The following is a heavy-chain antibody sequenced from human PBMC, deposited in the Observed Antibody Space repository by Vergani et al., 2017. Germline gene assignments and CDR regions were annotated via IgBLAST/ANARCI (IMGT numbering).Heavy chain of an antibody. J-gene: IGHJ4*02. CDR3: VRAWRLGSSGYYPHFDY. V-gene: IGHV4-31*03. CDR1: GGSISSGSYY. D-gene: IGHD3-22*01. CDR2: IYYSGST. Sequence: QVQLQESGPGLVKPSQTLSLTCTVSGGSISSGSYYWSWIRQPAGKGLEWIGYIYYSGSTYYNPSLKSRVTISVDTSKNQFSLKLSSVTAADTAVYYCVRAWRLGSSGYYPHFDYWGQGTLVTVSS.